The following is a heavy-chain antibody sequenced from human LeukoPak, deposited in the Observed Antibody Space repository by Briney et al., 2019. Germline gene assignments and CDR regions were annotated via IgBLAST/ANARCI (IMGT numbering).Heavy chain of an antibody. CDR1: GFIFSDYG. CDR2: IWYDGSKK. J-gene: IGHJ5*02. D-gene: IGHD4-17*01. V-gene: IGHV3-33*01. CDR3: ARENTVTTLDP. Sequence: GGSLRLSCAASGFIFSDYGMHWVRQTPAKGLEWVAIIWYDGSKKYYADSVKGRFTISRDSSKNTLYLQMNSLRAEDTAVYYCARENTVTTLDPWGQGTLVTVSS.